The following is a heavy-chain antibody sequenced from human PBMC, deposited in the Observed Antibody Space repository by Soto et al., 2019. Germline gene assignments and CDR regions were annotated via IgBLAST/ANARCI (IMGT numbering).Heavy chain of an antibody. D-gene: IGHD4-17*01. CDR2: ISGSGGST. V-gene: IGHV3-23*01. J-gene: IGHJ6*02. CDR3: AKDKEVTTVNYYYYYGMDV. CDR1: GFTFSSYA. Sequence: EVQLLESGGGLVQPGGSVRLSCAASGFTFSSYAMSWVRQAPGKGLEWVSAISGSGGSTYYADSVKGRFTISRDYSKNTLYLQMNSLRAEDTAVYYCAKDKEVTTVNYYYYYGMDVWGQVTTVTVSS.